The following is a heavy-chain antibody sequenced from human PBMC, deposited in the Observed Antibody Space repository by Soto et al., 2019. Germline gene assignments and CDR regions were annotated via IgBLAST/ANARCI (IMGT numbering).Heavy chain of an antibody. D-gene: IGHD2-8*01. V-gene: IGHV3-23*01. Sequence: EVQLLESGGGLVQPGGSLRLSCAASGFTFSSYAMSWVRQAPGEGLEWVSAISGSGGSTYYADSVKGRFTISRDNSKNTLYLQMNSLRAEDTAVYYCATVLDCTNGVCYNYWGQGTLVTVSS. CDR1: GFTFSSYA. J-gene: IGHJ4*02. CDR2: ISGSGGST. CDR3: ATVLDCTNGVCYNY.